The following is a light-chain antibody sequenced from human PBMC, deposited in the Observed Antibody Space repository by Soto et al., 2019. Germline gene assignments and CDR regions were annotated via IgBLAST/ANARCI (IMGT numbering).Light chain of an antibody. CDR3: SSYTTSAPYV. CDR2: EVT. J-gene: IGLJ1*01. CDR1: SSDVGAYNF. Sequence: QSALTQPASVSGSPGQSITISCTGTSSDVGAYNFVSWYQHHPGRAPKLIIYEVTIRPSGVSNRFSGSKSGNTASLTISGLQAEDEADYYCSSYTTSAPYVLGSGTKLTVL. V-gene: IGLV2-14*01.